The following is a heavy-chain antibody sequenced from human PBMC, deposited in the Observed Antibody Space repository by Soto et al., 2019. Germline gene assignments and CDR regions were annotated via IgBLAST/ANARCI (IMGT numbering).Heavy chain of an antibody. Sequence: SETLSLTCAAYGGSFSGYYWSWIRQPPGKGLEWIGEINHSGSTNYNPSLKSRVTISVDTSKNQFSLKLSSVTAADTAVYYCARGGGGSGSRHFDYWGQGTLVTVSS. CDR1: GGSFSGYY. D-gene: IGHD3-10*01. CDR2: INHSGST. V-gene: IGHV4-34*01. J-gene: IGHJ4*02. CDR3: ARGGGGSGSRHFDY.